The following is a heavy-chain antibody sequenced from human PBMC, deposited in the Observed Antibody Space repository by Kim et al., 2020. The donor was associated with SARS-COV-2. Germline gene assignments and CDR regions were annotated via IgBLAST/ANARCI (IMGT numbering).Heavy chain of an antibody. J-gene: IGHJ3*02. D-gene: IGHD2-15*01. CDR3: AREGDGGTDDAFDI. V-gene: IGHV3-64*01. Sequence: ANSVKGRFTISRDNSKNTLYLQMGSRRAEDMAVYYCAREGDGGTDDAFDIWGQGTMVTVSS.